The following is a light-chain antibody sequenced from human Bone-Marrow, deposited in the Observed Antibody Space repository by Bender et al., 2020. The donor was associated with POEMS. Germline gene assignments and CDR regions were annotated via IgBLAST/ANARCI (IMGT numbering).Light chain of an antibody. Sequence: QSVLTQPPSASGTPGQRVTISCSGGSSNIGAHAVNWYQHLPGTAPKLLIYSSHRRPSEVPDRFSGSRSGTSASLAISGLQSEDEADYYCCSYAGSRTYWIFGGGTRLTVL. CDR2: SSH. J-gene: IGLJ2*01. V-gene: IGLV1-44*01. CDR3: CSYAGSRTYWI. CDR1: SSNIGAHA.